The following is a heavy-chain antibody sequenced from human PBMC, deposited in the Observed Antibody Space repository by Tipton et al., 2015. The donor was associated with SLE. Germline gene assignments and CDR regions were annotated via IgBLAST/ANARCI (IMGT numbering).Heavy chain of an antibody. J-gene: IGHJ4*02. CDR3: ASSPGVTLFRVVTYFAL. CDR2: MYHSGST. Sequence: TLSLTCSVSGYSISSGSYWGWIRQPPGKGLEWIGNMYHSGSTSYNPSLKSRVTMSVDTSRNQFFLKVNSVTAADTAVYYCASSPGVTLFRVVTYFALWGQGIPVTVSS. CDR1: GYSISSGSY. D-gene: IGHD3-3*01. V-gene: IGHV4-38-2*02.